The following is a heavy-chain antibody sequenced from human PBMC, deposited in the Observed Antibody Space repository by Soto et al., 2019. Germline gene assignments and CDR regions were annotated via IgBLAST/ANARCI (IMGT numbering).Heavy chain of an antibody. CDR1: GGTFSSYA. Sequence: QVQLVQSGAEVKKPGSSVKVSCKASGGTFSSYAISWVRQAPGQGLEWMGGIIPIFGTANYAQKFQGRVTITAEQSTSAAYLELSSLRSEDTAVYYCARDGRVEDSVVVVAAGGGWFDPWGQGTLVTVSS. CDR2: IIPIFGTA. J-gene: IGHJ5*02. V-gene: IGHV1-69*12. D-gene: IGHD2-15*01. CDR3: ARDGRVEDSVVVVAAGGGWFDP.